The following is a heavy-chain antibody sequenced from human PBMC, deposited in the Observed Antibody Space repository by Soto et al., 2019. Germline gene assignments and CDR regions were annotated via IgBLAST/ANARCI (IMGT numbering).Heavy chain of an antibody. V-gene: IGHV4-31*03. CDR2: IYYSGST. Sequence: SETLSLTCTVSGGSISSGGYYWSWIRQHPGKGLEWIGYIYYSGSTYYNPSLKSRVTISVDTPKNQFSLKLSSVTAADTAVYYCARDLRYYDFWSGPTGMDVWGQGTTVTVSS. CDR1: GGSISSGGYY. D-gene: IGHD3-3*01. J-gene: IGHJ6*02. CDR3: ARDLRYYDFWSGPTGMDV.